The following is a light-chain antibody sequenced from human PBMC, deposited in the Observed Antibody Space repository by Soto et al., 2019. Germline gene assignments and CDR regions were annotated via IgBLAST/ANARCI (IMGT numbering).Light chain of an antibody. CDR3: QQRSNWPLTWT. Sequence: EIVLTQSPATLSLSPGERATLSCRASQSVSSYLAWYQQKPGQAPRLLIYDAPNRATGIPARFSGSGSGTDFTLTISSLEPEDFAVYYCQQRSNWPLTWTFGQGTKVEIK. CDR2: DAP. CDR1: QSVSSY. V-gene: IGKV3-11*01. J-gene: IGKJ1*01.